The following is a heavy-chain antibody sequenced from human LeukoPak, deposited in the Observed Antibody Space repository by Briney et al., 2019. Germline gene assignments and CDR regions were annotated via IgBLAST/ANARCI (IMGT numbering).Heavy chain of an antibody. J-gene: IGHJ4*02. CDR2: IYYSGST. CDR3: ARGKRITMIVVVTPSPNYFDY. D-gene: IGHD3-22*01. CDR1: GGSISSYY. Sequence: SETLSLTCTVSGGSISSYYWSWIRQPPGKGLEWIGYIYYSGSTNYNPSLKSRVTISVDTSKNQFSLKLSSVTAADTAVYYCARGKRITMIVVVTPSPNYFDYWGQGTLVTVPS. V-gene: IGHV4-59*12.